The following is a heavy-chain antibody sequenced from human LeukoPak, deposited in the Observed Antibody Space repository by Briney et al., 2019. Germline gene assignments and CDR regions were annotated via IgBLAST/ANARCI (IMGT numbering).Heavy chain of an antibody. J-gene: IGHJ4*02. CDR3: ASVSGYSYGASFDY. CDR2: IYYSGST. Sequence: SETLSLTCTVSGGSISSSTYYWDWIRQPPGRGLEWIGSIYYSGSTYYNPSLKSRVTISLDTSKNQFSLNLSSVTAADTAVYYCASVSGYSYGASFDYWGQGILVTVSS. V-gene: IGHV4-39*07. CDR1: GGSISSSTYY. D-gene: IGHD5-18*01.